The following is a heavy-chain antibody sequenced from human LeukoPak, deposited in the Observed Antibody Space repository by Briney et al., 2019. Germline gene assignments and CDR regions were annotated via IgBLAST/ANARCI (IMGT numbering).Heavy chain of an antibody. D-gene: IGHD3-10*02. Sequence: GFLRLSCAASGFNFIALNWVRQAPGKGRGWVSAINTGNTYYADSVKGRFTISRDNSKNTLYLQMNSLRAEDTAVYYCAKSYVGTLRGFDYWGQGTLVTVSS. CDR3: AKSYVGTLRGFDY. CDR2: INTGNT. CDR1: GFNFIA. V-gene: IGHV3-23*05. J-gene: IGHJ4*02.